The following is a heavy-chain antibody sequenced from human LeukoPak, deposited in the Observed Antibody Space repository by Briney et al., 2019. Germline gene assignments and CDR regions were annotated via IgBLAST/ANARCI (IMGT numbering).Heavy chain of an antibody. Sequence: GRSLRLSCAASGFTMNNFGMRWVRQAPGKGLEWVSAISGSGGSTYYADSVKGRFTISRDNSKNTLYLQMNSLRAEDTAVYYCAKDVSAPFPIWGQGTMVTVSS. CDR3: AKDVSAPFPI. CDR1: GFTMNNFG. J-gene: IGHJ3*02. V-gene: IGHV3-23*01. D-gene: IGHD2/OR15-2a*01. CDR2: ISGSGGST.